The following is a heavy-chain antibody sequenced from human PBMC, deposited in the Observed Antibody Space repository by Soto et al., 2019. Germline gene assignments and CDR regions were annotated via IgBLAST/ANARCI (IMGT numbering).Heavy chain of an antibody. J-gene: IGHJ5*02. V-gene: IGHV1-8*01. CDR3: ARSHCSGGSCYWWWFDP. Sequence: QVQLVQSGAEVKKPGASVKVSCKASGYTFTSYDINWVRQATGQGLEWMGWMNPNSGNKGYAQKCQGRGTMTRNTSISTAYMELSSLRSEDTAVYYCARSHCSGGSCYWWWFDPWGQGTLVTVSS. CDR1: GYTFTSYD. D-gene: IGHD2-15*01. CDR2: MNPNSGNK.